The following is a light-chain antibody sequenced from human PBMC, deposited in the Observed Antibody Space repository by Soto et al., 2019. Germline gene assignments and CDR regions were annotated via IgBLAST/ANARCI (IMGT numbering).Light chain of an antibody. CDR3: SSYTPTSTLV. CDR1: NRDVGSYNL. J-gene: IGLJ3*02. CDR2: EVR. V-gene: IGLV2-14*01. Sequence: QSVLTQPASVSGSPGQSITIACTGTNRDVGSYNLVSWYQQRPGEAPKLIISEVRNRPSGISYRFTGSKSGNTASLTISGLQADDEADYYCSSYTPTSTLVFGGGTKLTVL.